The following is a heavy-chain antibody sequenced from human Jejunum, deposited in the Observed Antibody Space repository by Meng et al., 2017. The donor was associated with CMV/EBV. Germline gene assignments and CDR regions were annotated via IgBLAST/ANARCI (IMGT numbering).Heavy chain of an antibody. V-gene: IGHV4-38-2*02. J-gene: IGHJ4*02. D-gene: IGHD6-6*01. CDR3: VREQFLTGSSIDY. Sequence: SGSSISGGSYWAWIRQSPGKGLEWLGSVYQSGATFYNPSIKSRVSMSMDMSKNQFSLKVTSVTAADTAVYYCVREQFLTGSSIDYWGQGTLVTVSS. CDR1: GSSISGGSY. CDR2: VYQSGAT.